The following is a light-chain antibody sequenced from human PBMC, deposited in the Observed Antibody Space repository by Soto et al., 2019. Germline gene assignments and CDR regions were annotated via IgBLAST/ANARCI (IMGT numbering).Light chain of an antibody. CDR1: QSISSY. J-gene: IGKJ1*01. V-gene: IGKV1-39*01. CDR2: AAS. Sequence: DIQMTQSPSSLSASVGYRVTITCRASQSISSYLNWYQQKPGKAPKLLIYAASSLQSGVPSRFSGSGSGTDFTLTVSSLQPEDFETYYCQQSYSNPQTFGQGTKVDIK. CDR3: QQSYSNPQT.